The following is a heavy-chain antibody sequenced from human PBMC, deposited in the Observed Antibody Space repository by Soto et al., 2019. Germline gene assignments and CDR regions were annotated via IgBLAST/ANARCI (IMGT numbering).Heavy chain of an antibody. V-gene: IGHV4-39*01. CDR2: IYYSGST. CDR1: GGSISSSSYY. J-gene: IGHJ4*02. D-gene: IGHD3-10*01. Sequence: SETLSLTCTVSGGSISSSSYYWGWIRQPPGKGLEWIGSIYYSGSTYYNPSLKSRVTISVDTSKNQFSLKLRSVTAADTAVYYCAINSPRMVRGVIRVGPFDYWGQGTLVTVSS. CDR3: AINSPRMVRGVIRVGPFDY.